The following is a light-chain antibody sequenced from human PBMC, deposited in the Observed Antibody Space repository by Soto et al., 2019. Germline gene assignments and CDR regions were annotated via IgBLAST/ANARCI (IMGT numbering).Light chain of an antibody. CDR3: QQANSFPLS. J-gene: IGKJ5*01. CDR2: AAS. Sequence: DIQVTQSPSSVSASVGDSVTITCRASQDIRTRLAWYQQKPGKAPKVLIYAASTLEAGVPLRFSGRGYGTDFTLPISGLQPEDFATYYCQQANSFPLSFGQGTRLEIK. CDR1: QDIRTR. V-gene: IGKV1-12*01.